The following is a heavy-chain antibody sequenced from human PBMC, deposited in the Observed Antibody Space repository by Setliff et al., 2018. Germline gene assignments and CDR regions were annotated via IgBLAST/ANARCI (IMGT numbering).Heavy chain of an antibody. CDR1: GGSISSSSYY. CDR3: ARGSGYSSSWYYYYYGMDV. J-gene: IGHJ6*02. V-gene: IGHV4-39*07. D-gene: IGHD6-13*01. CDR2: IYYSGST. Sequence: SETLSLTCTVSGGSISSSSYYWGWIRQPPGKGLEWIGSIYYSGSTYYNPSLKSRVTISVDTSKNQFSLKLSSVTAADTAVYYCARGSGYSSSWYYYYYGMDVWGQGTTVTVSS.